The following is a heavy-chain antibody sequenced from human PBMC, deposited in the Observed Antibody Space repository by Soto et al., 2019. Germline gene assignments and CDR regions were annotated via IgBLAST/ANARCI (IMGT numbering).Heavy chain of an antibody. Sequence: QVQLVESGGGVVQPGRSLRLSCAASGFTFSTYAMHWVRQAPGKGLEWVALISHDGSNKDYADSVKGRFTISREYSKSTLSLQMNSLRPEDTAVYFCARGRRDISGWYDGWFDPWGQGTLVTVSS. CDR1: GFTFSTYA. V-gene: IGHV3-30-3*01. CDR3: ARGRRDISGWYDGWFDP. J-gene: IGHJ5*02. D-gene: IGHD6-19*01. CDR2: ISHDGSNK.